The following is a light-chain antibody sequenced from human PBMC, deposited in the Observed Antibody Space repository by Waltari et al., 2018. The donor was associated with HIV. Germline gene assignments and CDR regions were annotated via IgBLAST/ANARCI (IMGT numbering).Light chain of an antibody. V-gene: IGKV1-27*01. Sequence: DIQMTQSPSSLSASVGDRVTITCRASQDISNYLAWYQQQPGKVPDLLIYAASTLQSGVPSRFSGSGSGTEFTLTISNLQPEDVATYYCQKYNSAQWTFGQGTKVEIK. CDR2: AAS. CDR1: QDISNY. CDR3: QKYNSAQWT. J-gene: IGKJ1*01.